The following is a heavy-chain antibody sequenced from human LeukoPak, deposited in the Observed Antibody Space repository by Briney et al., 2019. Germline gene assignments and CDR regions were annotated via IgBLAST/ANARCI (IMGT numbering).Heavy chain of an antibody. V-gene: IGHV3-23*01. CDR3: AKVLTGSQDY. CDR2: IGGGGENT. Sequence: GGSLRLSCAASGFAFSSYATSWVRQAPGKGLEWLSTIGGGGENTYYADSVRGRFTISRDNSKNTVYLQMKSLRAEDTAVYFCAKVLTGSQDYWGQGTLVTVSS. J-gene: IGHJ4*02. D-gene: IGHD7-27*01. CDR1: GFAFSSYA.